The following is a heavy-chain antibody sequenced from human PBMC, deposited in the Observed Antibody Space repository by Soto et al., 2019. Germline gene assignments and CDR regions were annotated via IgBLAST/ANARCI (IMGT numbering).Heavy chain of an antibody. CDR2: ISYDGSNK. CDR1: GFTFRSYG. Sequence: QVQLVESGGGVVQPGRSLRLSCAASGFTFRSYGMHWVRQAPGKGLEWVAVISYDGSNKFYADSVKGRFTISRDNSKNTLYLQVNSLRAEDTAMYYCAKDYGSGWTMGDFWGQGTLVTGSS. CDR3: AKDYGSGWTMGDF. J-gene: IGHJ4*02. V-gene: IGHV3-30*18. D-gene: IGHD6-19*01.